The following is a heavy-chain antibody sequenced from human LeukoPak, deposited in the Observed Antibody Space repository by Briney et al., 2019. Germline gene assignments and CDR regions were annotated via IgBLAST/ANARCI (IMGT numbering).Heavy chain of an antibody. CDR2: ISGSGDGT. D-gene: IGHD7-27*01. V-gene: IGHV3-23*01. Sequence: GGSLRLSCAASGITFSSYAMTWVRQAPGKGLEWVSVISGSGDGTYYADSVKGRFTISRDNSKNTLYLQMNSLRAEDTAVYYCARDRDWGYFDYWGQGTLVTVSS. CDR1: GITFSSYA. J-gene: IGHJ4*02. CDR3: ARDRDWGYFDY.